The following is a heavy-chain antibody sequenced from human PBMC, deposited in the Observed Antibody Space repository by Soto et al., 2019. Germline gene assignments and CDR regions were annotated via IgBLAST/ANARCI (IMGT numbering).Heavy chain of an antibody. D-gene: IGHD6-6*01. CDR3: ARDNGAEYSSSGEGAFDI. J-gene: IGHJ3*02. Sequence: PSETLSLTCTVSGGSISSSSYYWGWIRQPPGKGLEWIGYIYYSGSTNYNPSLKSRVTISVDTSKNQFSLKLSSVTAADTAVYYCARDNGAEYSSSGEGAFDIWGQGTMVTVSS. CDR2: IYYSGST. CDR1: GGSISSSSYY. V-gene: IGHV4-61*01.